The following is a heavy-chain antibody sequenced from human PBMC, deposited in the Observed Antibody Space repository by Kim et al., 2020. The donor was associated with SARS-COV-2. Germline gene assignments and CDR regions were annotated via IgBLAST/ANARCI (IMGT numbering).Heavy chain of an antibody. CDR2: ISYDGSNK. CDR3: ARCSAGDITMVRGVKLQKFDY. J-gene: IGHJ4*02. V-gene: IGHV3-30*04. Sequence: GGSLRLSCAASGFTFSSYAMHWVRQAPGKGLEWVAVISYDGSNKYYADSVKGRFTISRDNSKNTLYLQMNSLRAEDTAVYYCARCSAGDITMVRGVKLQKFDYWGQGTLVTVSS. D-gene: IGHD3-10*01. CDR1: GFTFSSYA.